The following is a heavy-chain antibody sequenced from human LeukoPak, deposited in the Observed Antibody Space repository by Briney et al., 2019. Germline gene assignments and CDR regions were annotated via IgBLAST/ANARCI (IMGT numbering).Heavy chain of an antibody. J-gene: IGHJ4*02. V-gene: IGHV1-8*01. D-gene: IGHD6-19*01. CDR3: ARRIAVAGE. CDR2: VNPTSGNT. Sequence: ASVKVSCKASGYTFTNYDINWVRQATGQGLEWMGWVNPTSGNTYYAQKFQGRVTMTRDTSITTAYMELSRLRSDDTAEYSCARRIAVAGEWGQGTLVTVSS. CDR1: GYTFTNYD.